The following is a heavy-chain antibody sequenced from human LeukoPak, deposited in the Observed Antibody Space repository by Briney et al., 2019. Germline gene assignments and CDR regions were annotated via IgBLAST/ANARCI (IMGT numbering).Heavy chain of an antibody. CDR2: IYYSGST. J-gene: IGHJ5*02. D-gene: IGHD3-10*01. Sequence: PSETLSLTCTVSGGSISSGGYYWSWIRQHPGKGLEWIGYIYYSGSTYYNPSLKSRVTISVDTSKNQFSLKLSSVTAADTAVYYCARGRALYYYGSGSSNWFDPWGQGTLVTVSS. CDR3: ARGRALYYYGSGSSNWFDP. V-gene: IGHV4-31*03. CDR1: GGSISSGGYY.